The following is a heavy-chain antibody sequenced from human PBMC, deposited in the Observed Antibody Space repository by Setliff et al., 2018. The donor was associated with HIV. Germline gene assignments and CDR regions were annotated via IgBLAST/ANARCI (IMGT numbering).Heavy chain of an antibody. V-gene: IGHV4-4*07. Sequence: SETLSLTCTVSAVSIGGYSWSWIRQPAGKELEWIGRIYSSGSTSYNPSLKSRVTMSVDTSRNQFSLQVSSVTAADTAVYYCARVSTYNYGFDFFDYWGQGTLVTVSS. CDR2: IYSSGST. CDR1: AVSIGGYS. D-gene: IGHD5-18*01. CDR3: ARVSTYNYGFDFFDY. J-gene: IGHJ4*02.